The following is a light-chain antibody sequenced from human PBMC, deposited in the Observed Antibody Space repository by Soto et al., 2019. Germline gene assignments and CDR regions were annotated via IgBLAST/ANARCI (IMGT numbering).Light chain of an antibody. CDR2: DAS. Sequence: EIVLTQSPATLSLSPGERATLSCRASQSISSYLAWYQQKPDQAPRLLLYDASNSATAIPARFSVSGSVTDFTLTISSLEPEDFAVYYCHQRSTWPFTFGPGTKVDIK. CDR3: HQRSTWPFT. CDR1: QSISSY. V-gene: IGKV3-11*01. J-gene: IGKJ3*01.